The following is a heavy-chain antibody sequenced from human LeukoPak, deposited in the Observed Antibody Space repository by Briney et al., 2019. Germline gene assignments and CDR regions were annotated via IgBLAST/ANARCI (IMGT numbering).Heavy chain of an antibody. CDR2: FSPEEGET. D-gene: IGHD6-13*01. CDR3: ATRREIHTGFRSSWPLAY. Sequence: VKDSRKGSLYSHLELSMQGVGPAPGKGGAWVGGFSPEEGETIYAQRLQGRVTMTEDTSTDTAYVELSSLRCEDTAVYYCATRREIHTGFRSSWPLAYWGQGALVTVSS. J-gene: IGHJ4*02. CDR1: LYSHLELS. V-gene: IGHV1-24*01.